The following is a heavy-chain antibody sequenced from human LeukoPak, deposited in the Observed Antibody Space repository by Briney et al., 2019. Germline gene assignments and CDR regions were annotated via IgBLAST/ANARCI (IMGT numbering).Heavy chain of an antibody. V-gene: IGHV3-7*03. CDR3: ARYNSAWKTDDY. CDR1: GFTFNSYW. Sequence: GGALRLSCAASGFTFNSYWMTWVGQAPGKGVEWVADIKQDGSDKYYAGPVKGRFTISRDNAKNSLYLQMNSLRAEDTAVYFCARYNSAWKTDDYWGQGTLVTVSS. D-gene: IGHD6-19*01. CDR2: IKQDGSDK. J-gene: IGHJ4*02.